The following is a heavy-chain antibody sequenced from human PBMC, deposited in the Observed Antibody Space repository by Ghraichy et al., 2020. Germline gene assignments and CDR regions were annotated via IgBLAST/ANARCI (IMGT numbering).Heavy chain of an antibody. CDR2: MSYDGSNK. D-gene: IGHD3-10*01. Sequence: GGSLRLSCAASGFTFSSYAMHWVRQAPGKGLEWVAFMSYDGSNKYYADSVKGRFTISRDNSKNTLYLQMNSLRAEDTAVYYCAKGERLLWFGELPYNWFDPWGQGTLVTVSS. CDR3: AKGERLLWFGELPYNWFDP. J-gene: IGHJ5*02. V-gene: IGHV3-30*18. CDR1: GFTFSSYA.